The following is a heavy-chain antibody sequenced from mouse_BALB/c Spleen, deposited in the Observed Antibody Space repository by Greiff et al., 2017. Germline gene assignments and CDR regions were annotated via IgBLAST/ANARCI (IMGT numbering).Heavy chain of an antibody. J-gene: IGHJ2*01. Sequence: EVHLVESGGGLVQPGGSLKLSCAASGFTFSSYTMSWVRQTPEKRLEWVAYISNGGGSTYYPDTVKGRFTISRDNAKNTLYLQMSSLKSEDTAMYYCARQRGSYGNYGYFDYWGQGTTLTVST. CDR1: GFTFSSYT. CDR3: ARQRGSYGNYGYFDY. D-gene: IGHD2-10*02. V-gene: IGHV5-12-2*01. CDR2: ISNGGGST.